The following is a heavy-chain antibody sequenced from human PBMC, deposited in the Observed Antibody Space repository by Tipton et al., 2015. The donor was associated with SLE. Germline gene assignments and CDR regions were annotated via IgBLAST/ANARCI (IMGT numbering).Heavy chain of an antibody. J-gene: IGHJ3*01. CDR3: VRELDTFEV. Sequence: LRLSCTVSGDSISGSSVYWAWIRQPPGKGLEWIGSIYYGGHSYLNPSLLSRVTMSVDTSKNQFSLKLTSVTAADAAVYYCVRELDTFEVWGPGTLVTVSS. CDR1: GDSISGSSVY. CDR2: IYYGGHS. V-gene: IGHV4-39*07.